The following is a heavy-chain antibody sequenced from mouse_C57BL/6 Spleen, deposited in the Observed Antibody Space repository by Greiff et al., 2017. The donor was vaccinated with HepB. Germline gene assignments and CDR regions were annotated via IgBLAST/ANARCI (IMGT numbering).Heavy chain of an antibody. J-gene: IGHJ4*01. V-gene: IGHV1-50*01. CDR1: GYTFTSYW. D-gene: IGHD1-1*01. CDR2: IDPSDSYT. CDR3: ARTTTVVARAMDY. Sequence: QVQLQQSGAELVKPGASVKLSCKASGYTFTSYWMQWVKQRPGQGLEWIGEIDPSDSYTNYNQKFKGKATLTVDTSSSTAYMQLSSLTSEDSAVYYCARTTTVVARAMDYWGQGTSVTVSS.